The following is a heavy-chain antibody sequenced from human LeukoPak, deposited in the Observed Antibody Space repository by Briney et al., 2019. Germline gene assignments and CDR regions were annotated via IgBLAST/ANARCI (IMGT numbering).Heavy chain of an antibody. J-gene: IGHJ6*03. V-gene: IGHV3-33*06. Sequence: GGSLRLSCAASGFAFNSYAMHWVRQAPGKGPEWVAVIWYDGSSKYYAESVKGRFTISRDNSKDTLYLLMDSLRAEDTALYYCAKSPSSLVAYYYYMDVWGKGTTVAVSS. CDR3: AKSPSSLVAYYYYMDV. CDR2: IWYDGSSK. CDR1: GFAFNSYA.